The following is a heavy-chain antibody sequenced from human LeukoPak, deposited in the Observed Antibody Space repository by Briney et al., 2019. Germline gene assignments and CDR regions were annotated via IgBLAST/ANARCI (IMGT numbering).Heavy chain of an antibody. Sequence: GSLRLSCAASGFTVSSNYMSWIRQPPGQGLEWIGTAFYSGSPYYNPSLKSRVTISMDTSKNQFSLNLTSVTAADTAVYYCARGAFDLWGRGTLVTVSS. CDR3: ARGAFDL. CDR1: GFTVSSNY. CDR2: AFYSGSP. V-gene: IGHV4-59*02. J-gene: IGHJ2*01.